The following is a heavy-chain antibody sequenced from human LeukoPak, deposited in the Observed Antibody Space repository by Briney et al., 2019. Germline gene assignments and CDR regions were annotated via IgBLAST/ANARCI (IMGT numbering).Heavy chain of an antibody. Sequence: PSGTLSLTCAVSGGSISSSNWWSWVRQPPGKGLEWIGEIYHSGSTNYNPSLKSRVTISVDKSKNQFSLKLSSVTAADTAVYYCARESGYDYVWGSYRPFDYWGQGTLVTVSS. CDR1: GGSISSSNW. CDR2: IYHSGST. CDR3: ARESGYDYVWGSYRPFDY. V-gene: IGHV4-4*02. J-gene: IGHJ4*02. D-gene: IGHD3-16*02.